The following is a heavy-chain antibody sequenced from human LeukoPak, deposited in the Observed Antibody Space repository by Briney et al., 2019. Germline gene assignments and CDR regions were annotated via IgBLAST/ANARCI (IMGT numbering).Heavy chain of an antibody. Sequence: SETLSLTCTVSGGSIGSDYWTWIRQPPGKGLEYIGYIYYTGGTNYNPSLKSRVTISVDTSKNQFSLKLSSVTAADTAVYYCARTSGYSGYYFDYWGQGTLVTVSS. CDR3: ARTSGYSGYYFDY. J-gene: IGHJ4*02. CDR1: GGSIGSDY. V-gene: IGHV4-59*01. CDR2: IYYTGGT. D-gene: IGHD5-12*01.